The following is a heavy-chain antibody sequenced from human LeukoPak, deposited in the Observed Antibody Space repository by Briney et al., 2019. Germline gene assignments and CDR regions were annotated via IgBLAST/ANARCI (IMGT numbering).Heavy chain of an antibody. V-gene: IGHV4-39*07. CDR2: IYYSGST. CDR3: ARRDAIAAAGTPFDY. CDR1: GGSISSSSYY. J-gene: IGHJ4*02. Sequence: PSETLSLTCTVSGGSISSSSYYWGWIRQPPGKGLEWIGSIYYSGSTYYNPSLKSRVTISVDTSKNQFSLKLSSVTAADTAVYYCARRDAIAAAGTPFDYWGQGTLVTVSS. D-gene: IGHD6-13*01.